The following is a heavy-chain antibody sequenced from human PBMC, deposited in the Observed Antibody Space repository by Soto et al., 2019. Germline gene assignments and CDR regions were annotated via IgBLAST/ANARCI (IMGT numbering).Heavy chain of an antibody. CDR3: ASELPGYSSGWYAY. V-gene: IGHV1-69*13. CDR2: IIPIFGSA. D-gene: IGHD6-19*01. Sequence: SVKVSCKASVGTFSSYAISWVRQAPGQGLEWMGGIIPIFGSANYAQKFQGRVTITADESTSTAYMELSSLRSEDTAVYYCASELPGYSSGWYAYWGQGTLVTVS. J-gene: IGHJ1*01. CDR1: VGTFSSYA.